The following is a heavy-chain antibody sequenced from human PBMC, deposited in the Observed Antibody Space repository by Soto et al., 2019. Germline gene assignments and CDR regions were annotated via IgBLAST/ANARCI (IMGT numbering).Heavy chain of an antibody. D-gene: IGHD6-6*01. Sequence: SETLTLTCTVSGDSITSYDCSWIRQPAGKGLEWIGRMFASGSTNYSPSLRSRVTLSIDRAKKQFSLKLNSVTAADTAVYFCARGRYNTGSSIPYFDIWGQGTLVTVSS. CDR3: ARGRYNTGSSIPYFDI. V-gene: IGHV4-4*07. J-gene: IGHJ4*02. CDR2: MFASGST. CDR1: GDSITSYD.